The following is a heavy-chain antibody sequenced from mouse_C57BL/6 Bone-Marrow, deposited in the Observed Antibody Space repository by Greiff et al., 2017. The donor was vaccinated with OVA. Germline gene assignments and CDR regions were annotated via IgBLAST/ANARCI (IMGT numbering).Heavy chain of an antibody. J-gene: IGHJ2*01. D-gene: IGHD1-3*01. CDR1: GFTFSDYG. V-gene: IGHV5-17*01. CDR2: ISSGSSTL. Sequence: EVQGVESGGGLVKPGGSLKLSCAASGFTFSDYGMHWVRQAPEKGLEWVAYISSGSSTLSYAATVKGRFTISSDNAKNTLFLQRTSRRSEDTAMYYCAKWRMGVDYWGPGTTLTVSS. CDR3: AKWRMGVDY.